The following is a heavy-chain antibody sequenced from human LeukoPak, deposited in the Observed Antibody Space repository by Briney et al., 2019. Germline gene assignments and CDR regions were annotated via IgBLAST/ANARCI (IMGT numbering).Heavy chain of an antibody. CDR3: ARDYGGSSPFDY. CDR1: GFTFSSYE. Sequence: GGSLRLSCTASGFTFSSYEMHWVRQAPGKGLEWVSYISSSGSTIYYADSVKGRFTISRDNAKNSLYLQMNSLRAEDTAVYYCARDYGGSSPFDYWGQGTLVTVSS. V-gene: IGHV3-48*03. CDR2: ISSSGSTI. J-gene: IGHJ4*02. D-gene: IGHD4-23*01.